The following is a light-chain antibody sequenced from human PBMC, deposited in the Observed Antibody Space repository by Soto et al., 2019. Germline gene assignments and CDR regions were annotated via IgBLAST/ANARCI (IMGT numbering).Light chain of an antibody. V-gene: IGKV1-27*01. Sequence: DIRMAQSPSSLSASVGDRVTITCRASQGITDYLAWYQQKPGQVPNLLIYTASTLHSGVPSRFSGSGSGTEFTLTISSLQPDDFATYYCQQSYRTPTFGQGTRLEIK. CDR1: QGITDY. CDR2: TAS. J-gene: IGKJ5*01. CDR3: QQSYRTPT.